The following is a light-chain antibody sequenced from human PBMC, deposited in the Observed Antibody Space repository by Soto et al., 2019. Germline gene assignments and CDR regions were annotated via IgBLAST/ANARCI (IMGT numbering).Light chain of an antibody. Sequence: EIVMTQSPYTLSVSPGERATLSCRASQSVIRNLAWFQQKPGQAPKLLIYGASTRVTGVPARFSGSGSGTEFTLTISSLQSEDVGFYYCQQYHYWTRLFGQGTKV. J-gene: IGKJ1*01. V-gene: IGKV3-15*01. CDR2: GAS. CDR3: QQYHYWTRL. CDR1: QSVIRN.